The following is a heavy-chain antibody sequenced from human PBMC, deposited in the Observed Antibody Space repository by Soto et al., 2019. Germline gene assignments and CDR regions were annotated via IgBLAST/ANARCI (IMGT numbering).Heavy chain of an antibody. V-gene: IGHV4-59*01. J-gene: IGHJ4*02. D-gene: IGHD6-6*01. Sequence: QVQLQESGPGLVKPSETLSLTCTVSGGSISSYYWSWIRQPPGQGLEWIGSIYYSGSTNYNPSLKSRVTISVDTSKNQFALKLSSVTAADKAVYYCASWYSSSYYFDYWGQGTLVTVSS. CDR1: GGSISSYY. CDR2: IYYSGST. CDR3: ASWYSSSYYFDY.